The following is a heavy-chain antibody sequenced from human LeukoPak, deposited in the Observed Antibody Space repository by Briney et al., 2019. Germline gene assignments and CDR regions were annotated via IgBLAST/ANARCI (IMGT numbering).Heavy chain of an antibody. CDR3: TKSTTGYSSGQYPGWPADH. Sequence: GGSLRLSCTASGFTFNNYAMYWLRQAPRKGLEWVAGIFGSGGSAPHADSGRGRFTISRDNSKNTVDLQMHSLRGEDTAVYYCTKSTTGYSSGQYPGWPADHWGQGALVTVSS. D-gene: IGHD3-22*01. V-gene: IGHV3-23*01. J-gene: IGHJ4*02. CDR2: IFGSGGSA. CDR1: GFTFNNYA.